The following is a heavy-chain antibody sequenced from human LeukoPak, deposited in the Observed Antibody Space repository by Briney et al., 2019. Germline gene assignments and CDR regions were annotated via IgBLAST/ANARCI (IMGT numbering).Heavy chain of an antibody. V-gene: IGHV7-4-1*01. CDR1: GYTFTSYA. CDR3: ARDQVGYCSSTSCSLSYYFDY. CDR2: INTNTGNP. J-gene: IGHJ4*02. Sequence: ASVKVSCKASGYTFTSYAMSWVRQAPGQGLEWMGWINTNTGNPTYAQGFTGRFVFSLDTSVSTAYLQICSLKAEDTAVYYCARDQVGYCSSTSCSLSYYFDYWGQGTLVTVSS. D-gene: IGHD2-2*01.